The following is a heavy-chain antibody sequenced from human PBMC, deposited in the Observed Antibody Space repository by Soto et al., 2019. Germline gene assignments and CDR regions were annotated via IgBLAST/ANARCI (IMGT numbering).Heavy chain of an antibody. V-gene: IGHV1-8*01. CDR1: GYTFTSYD. J-gene: IGHJ5*02. Sequence: QVQLVQSGAEVKKPGASVKVSCKASGYTFTSYDINWVRQATGQGLAWMGWMNPNSGNTGYAQKFQGRVTMTRNTSISTAYMELSSLRSEDTAVYYCARGGRYSYGQCGEVWFDPWGQGTLVTVSS. CDR3: ARGGRYSYGQCGEVWFDP. D-gene: IGHD5-18*01. CDR2: MNPNSGNT.